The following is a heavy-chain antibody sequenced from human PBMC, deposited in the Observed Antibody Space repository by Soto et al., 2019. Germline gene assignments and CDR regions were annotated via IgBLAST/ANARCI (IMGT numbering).Heavy chain of an antibody. J-gene: IGHJ3*01. V-gene: IGHV4-4*02. CDR1: GDSISSNNW. Sequence: QVQLQESGPGLVKPSGTLSLTCAVSGDSISSNNWWSWVRQSPEKGLEWIGEIDHTGTTNYNPSLKGRVTESVVKSKNEFSLKLTSMTAADSAVDYCAKDYGGSPAPATWGQGTMVTVSS. CDR3: AKDYGGSPAPAT. CDR2: IDHTGTT. D-gene: IGHD5-12*01.